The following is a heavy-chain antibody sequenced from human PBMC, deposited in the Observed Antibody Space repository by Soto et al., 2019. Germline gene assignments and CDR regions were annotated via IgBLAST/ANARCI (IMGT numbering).Heavy chain of an antibody. V-gene: IGHV6-1*01. CDR1: GDSFSSDSAA. J-gene: IGHJ4*02. Sequence: SQTLSLPCAIYGDSFSSDSAAWNWIRQSPSRGLEWLGRTYYRSKWYHDYVVSLKSRVTINPDTSKNQFSLQLNPVTPEDSAVYFCARGSYDTSGYSYYLDYWGQGTLVTVSS. CDR3: ARGSYDTSGYSYYLDY. D-gene: IGHD3-22*01. CDR2: TYYRSKWYH.